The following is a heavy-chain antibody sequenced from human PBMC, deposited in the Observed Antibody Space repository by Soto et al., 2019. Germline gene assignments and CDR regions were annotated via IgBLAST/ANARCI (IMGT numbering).Heavy chain of an antibody. D-gene: IGHD2-21*01. CDR3: ARYIVVVSGMDV. Sequence: SETLSLTCTVSGGSISSGDYYWSWIRQPPGKGLEWIGYIYYSGSTYYNPSLKSRVTISVATSKNQFSLKLSSVTAADTAVYYCARYIVVVSGMDVWGQGTTVTVS. V-gene: IGHV4-30-4*01. J-gene: IGHJ6*02. CDR2: IYYSGST. CDR1: GGSISSGDYY.